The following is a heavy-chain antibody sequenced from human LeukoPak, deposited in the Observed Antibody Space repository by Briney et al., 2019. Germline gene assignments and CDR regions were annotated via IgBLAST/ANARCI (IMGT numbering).Heavy chain of an antibody. J-gene: IGHJ6*02. D-gene: IGHD3-10*01. CDR3: AKEGGDLWFGEFDPYYYGMDV. CDR2: IKSESDGETA. CDR1: GFTFSSYT. Sequence: GGSLRLSCAASGFTFSSYTMNWVRQAPGKGLEWVGRIKSESDGETADYAAPVKGRFTISRDDSKNTLYLQMNSLRAEDTAVYYCAKEGGDLWFGEFDPYYYGMDVWGQGTTVTVSS. V-gene: IGHV3-15*01.